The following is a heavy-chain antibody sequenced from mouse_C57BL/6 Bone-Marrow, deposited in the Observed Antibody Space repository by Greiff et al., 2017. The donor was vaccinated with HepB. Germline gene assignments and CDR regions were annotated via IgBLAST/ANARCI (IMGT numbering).Heavy chain of an antibody. CDR2: IYPGSGNT. Sequence: VQLQQSGAELVRPGASVKLSCKASGYTFTDYYINWVKQRPGQGLEWIARIYPGSGNTYYNEKFKGKATLTAEKSSSTAYMQLSSLTSEDSAVYFCASPYYGSSYWYFDVWGTGTTVTVSS. D-gene: IGHD1-1*01. V-gene: IGHV1-76*01. CDR3: ASPYYGSSYWYFDV. J-gene: IGHJ1*03. CDR1: GYTFTDYY.